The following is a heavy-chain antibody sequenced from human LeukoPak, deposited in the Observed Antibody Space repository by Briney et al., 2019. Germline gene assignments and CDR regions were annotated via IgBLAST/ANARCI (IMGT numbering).Heavy chain of an antibody. CDR1: GFTFSSYG. Sequence: GGSLRLSCAASGFTFSSYGMHWVRQAPGKGLEWVAVIWYDGSNKYYADSVKGRFTISRDNSKNTLYLQMNSLRVEDTAVYYCAKGHIESGGYYYFDYWGQGTLVTVSS. J-gene: IGHJ4*02. V-gene: IGHV3-33*06. D-gene: IGHD3-22*01. CDR3: AKGHIESGGYYYFDY. CDR2: IWYDGSNK.